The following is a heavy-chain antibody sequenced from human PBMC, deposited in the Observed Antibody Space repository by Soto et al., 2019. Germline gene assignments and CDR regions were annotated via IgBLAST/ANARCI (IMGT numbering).Heavy chain of an antibody. V-gene: IGHV4-31*02. Sequence: WTWIRQPPGKGLEWMGYIFNSGTTCHNPSLTSRLSISMDTSGNHFSLELRSVTAADTAVYYCALALGPTTGLDYWGQGTLVTVSS. CDR3: ALALGPTTGLDY. CDR2: IFNSGTT. D-gene: IGHD1-26*01. J-gene: IGHJ4*02.